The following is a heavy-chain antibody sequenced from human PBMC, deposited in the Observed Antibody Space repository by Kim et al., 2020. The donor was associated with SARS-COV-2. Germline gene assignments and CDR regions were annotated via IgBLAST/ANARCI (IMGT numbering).Heavy chain of an antibody. D-gene: IGHD5-12*01. CDR1: GGSFSGYY. Sequence: SETLSLTCAVYGGSFSGYYWSWIRQPPGKGLEWIGEINHSGSTNYNPSLKSRVTISVDTSKNQFSLKLSSVTAADTAVYYCARGKVDIVVLMGWLRGVYFDYWGQGTLVTVSS. J-gene: IGHJ4*02. V-gene: IGHV4-34*01. CDR2: INHSGST. CDR3: ARGKVDIVVLMGWLRGVYFDY.